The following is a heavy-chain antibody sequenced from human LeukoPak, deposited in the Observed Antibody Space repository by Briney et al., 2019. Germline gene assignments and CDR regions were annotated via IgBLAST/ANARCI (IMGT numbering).Heavy chain of an antibody. CDR2: ISWNSGSI. D-gene: IGHD5-18*01. Sequence: GGSLRLSCAASGFTFDDYAMHWVRQAPGKGREWVSGISWNSGSIGYEDSVKGRFTISRDNAKNSLYLQMNSLRAEDTALYYCAKDIGDTAHYYYGMDVWGQGTTVTVSS. CDR1: GFTFDDYA. V-gene: IGHV3-9*01. CDR3: AKDIGDTAHYYYGMDV. J-gene: IGHJ6*02.